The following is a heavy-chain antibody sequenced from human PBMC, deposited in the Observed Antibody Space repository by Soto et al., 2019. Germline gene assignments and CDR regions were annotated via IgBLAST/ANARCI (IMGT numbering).Heavy chain of an antibody. CDR2: IYYSGST. CDR1: GGSISSSSYY. D-gene: IGHD1-26*01. Sequence: SETLSLTCTVSGGSISSSSYYWGWIRQPPGKGLEWIGSIYYSGSTYYNPSLKSRVTISVDTSKNQFSLKLSSVTAADTAVYYCARLAFFSGSYWFDYWGQGTLVTVSS. J-gene: IGHJ4*02. V-gene: IGHV4-39*01. CDR3: ARLAFFSGSYWFDY.